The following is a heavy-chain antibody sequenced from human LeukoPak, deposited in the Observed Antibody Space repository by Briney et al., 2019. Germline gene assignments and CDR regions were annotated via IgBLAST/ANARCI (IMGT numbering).Heavy chain of an antibody. CDR3: ASRRNYYDSSGVYY. CDR2: IIPIFGTA. J-gene: IGHJ4*02. CDR1: GGTFSSYA. D-gene: IGHD3-22*01. Sequence: SVKVSCKASGGTFSSYAISWVRQAPGQGLEWMGRIIPIFGTANYAQKCQGRVTITTDESTSTAYMELSSLRSEDTAVYYCASRRNYYDSSGVYYWGQGTLVTVSS. V-gene: IGHV1-69*05.